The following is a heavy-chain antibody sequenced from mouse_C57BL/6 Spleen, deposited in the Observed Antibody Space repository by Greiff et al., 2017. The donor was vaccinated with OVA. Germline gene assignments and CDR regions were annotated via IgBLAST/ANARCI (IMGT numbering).Heavy chain of an antibody. CDR3: ARDGLDWYFDV. V-gene: IGHV5-16*01. Sequence: EVQRVESEGGLVQPGSSMKLSCTASGFTFSDYYMAWVRQVPEKGLEWVANINYDGSSTYYLDSLKSRFIISRDNAKNILYLQMSSLKSEDTATYYCARDGLDWYFDVWGTGTTVTVSS. CDR2: INYDGSST. CDR1: GFTFSDYY. J-gene: IGHJ1*03.